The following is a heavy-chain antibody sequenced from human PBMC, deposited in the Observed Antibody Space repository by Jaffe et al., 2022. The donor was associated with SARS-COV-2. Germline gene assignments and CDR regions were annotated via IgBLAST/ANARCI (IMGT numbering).Heavy chain of an antibody. D-gene: IGHD3-10*01. CDR3: TTDRVRGGDGRPYFDN. CDR2: IKSKVEGGAT. CDR1: GFIFSNAW. Sequence: EVQLVQSGGGLVRPGGSVRLSCAGSGFIFSNAWMSWVRQAPGKGLEWLGRIKSKVEGGATDYPAPVKGRLIISRDDSRNTLYLHINSLKSDDTAVYYCTTDRVRGGDGRPYFDNWGQGTLVTASS. V-gene: IGHV3-15*01. J-gene: IGHJ4*02.